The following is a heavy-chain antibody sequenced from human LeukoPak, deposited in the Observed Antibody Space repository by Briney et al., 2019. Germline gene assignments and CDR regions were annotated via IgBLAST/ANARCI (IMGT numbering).Heavy chain of an antibody. V-gene: IGHV1-18*01. CDR3: ARVKYGDEAFDI. D-gene: IGHD4-17*01. Sequence: ASVKVSCKASGGTFSSYAISWVRQAPGQGLEWMGWISAYNGNTNYAQKLQGRVTMTTDTSTSTAYMELRSLRSDDTAVYYCARVKYGDEAFDIWGQGTMVTVSS. J-gene: IGHJ3*02. CDR2: ISAYNGNT. CDR1: GGTFSSYA.